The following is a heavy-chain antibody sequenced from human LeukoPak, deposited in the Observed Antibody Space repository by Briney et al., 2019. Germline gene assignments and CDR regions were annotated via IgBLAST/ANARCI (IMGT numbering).Heavy chain of an antibody. Sequence: GGPLRLSCAASGFTFSSYWMHWVRHAPGKGLVWVSRINSDGSSTGYADSVKGRFTISRDNAKNTLYLQMNSLRAEDTAVYYCARAGDYYGSGSYPDYWGQGTLVTVSS. J-gene: IGHJ4*02. CDR3: ARAGDYYGSGSYPDY. CDR1: GFTFSSYW. D-gene: IGHD3-10*01. V-gene: IGHV3-74*01. CDR2: INSDGSST.